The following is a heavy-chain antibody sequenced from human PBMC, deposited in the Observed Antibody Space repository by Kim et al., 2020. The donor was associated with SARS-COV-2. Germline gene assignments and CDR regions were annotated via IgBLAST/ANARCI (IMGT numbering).Heavy chain of an antibody. CDR3: AREGGYCSSTSGYFVISYYYGIHV. V-gene: IGHV3-7*01. J-gene: IGHJ6*02. D-gene: IGHD2-2*01. CDR2: IKQDGSEK. Sequence: GGSLRLSCAASGFTFSSYWMSWVRQAPGKGLEWVSNIKQDGSEKYYVDSVKGRFTISRDNAKNSLYLQMNSLRAEDTAVYYCAREGGYCSSTSGYFVISYYYGIHVWCQGTMVSVTS. CDR1: GFTFSSYW.